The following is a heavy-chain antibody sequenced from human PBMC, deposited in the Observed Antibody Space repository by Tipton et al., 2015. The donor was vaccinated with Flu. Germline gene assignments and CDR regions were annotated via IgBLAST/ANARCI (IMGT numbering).Heavy chain of an antibody. Sequence: TLSLTCSVSGGSIGSPYCWGWVRQPPGKGLEWIGNICPGSPYYNPSLKSRLTISVDTSKNQFSLTLSSVTAADTAVYYCARHTGDSVRGVIDYWGQGTLVTVSS. V-gene: IGHV4-38-2*01. CDR2: ICPGSP. D-gene: IGHD3-10*02. CDR3: ARHTGDSVRGVIDY. J-gene: IGHJ4*02. CDR1: GGSIGSPYC.